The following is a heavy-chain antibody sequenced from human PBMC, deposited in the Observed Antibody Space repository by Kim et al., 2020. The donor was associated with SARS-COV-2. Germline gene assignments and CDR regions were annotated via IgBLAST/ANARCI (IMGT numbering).Heavy chain of an antibody. CDR3: ARDVGLPGSPFDY. Sequence: YAASVNGQFTISRDNSKDTLALYMNNLRVDDTAMYYCARDVGLPGSPFDYWGQGTLVTVSS. D-gene: IGHD1-26*01. V-gene: IGHV3-30*01. J-gene: IGHJ4*02.